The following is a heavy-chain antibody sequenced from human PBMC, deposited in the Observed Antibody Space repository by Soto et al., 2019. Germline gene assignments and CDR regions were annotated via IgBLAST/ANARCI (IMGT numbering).Heavy chain of an antibody. CDR2: INSDSGGT. J-gene: IGHJ5*02. V-gene: IGHV1-2*04. Sequence: QVHLVQSGAEVKRPGASAKVSCKASGYTFTDYYIHWVRQAPGQGLEWMGWINSDSGGTNYTQKFQGWVTMTRDTSIATAYLHLSRLKSDDTAVHFCARAPLRDYVWGNLHHWGQGTLVAVSS. D-gene: IGHD3-16*01. CDR3: ARAPLRDYVWGNLHH. CDR1: GYTFTDYY.